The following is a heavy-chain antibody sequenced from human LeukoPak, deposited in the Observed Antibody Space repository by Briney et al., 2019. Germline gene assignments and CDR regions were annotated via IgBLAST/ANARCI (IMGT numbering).Heavy chain of an antibody. V-gene: IGHV3-7*01. CDR3: ARDQFRYFDWLLLVEVAFDI. J-gene: IGHJ3*02. Sequence: GGSLRPSCAASGFTLSSYWMSWVRQAPGKGLEWVANIKQDGSEKYYVDSVKGRFTISRDNAKNSLYLQMNSLRAEDTAVYYCARDQFRYFDWLLLVEVAFDIWGQGTMVTVSS. CDR2: IKQDGSEK. D-gene: IGHD3-9*01. CDR1: GFTLSSYW.